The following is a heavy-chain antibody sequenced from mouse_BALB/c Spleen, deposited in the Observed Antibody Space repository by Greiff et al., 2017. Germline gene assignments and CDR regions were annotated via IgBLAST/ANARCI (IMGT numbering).Heavy chain of an antibody. Sequence: EVQLQESGPGLVKPSQSLSLTCTVTGYSITSDYAWNWIRQFPGNKLEWMGYISYSGSTSYNPSLKSRISITRDTSKNQFFLQLNSVTTEDTATYYCARDYYGYVGFAYWGQGTLVTVSA. CDR1: GYSITSDYA. D-gene: IGHD1-2*01. CDR2: ISYSGST. V-gene: IGHV3-2*02. CDR3: ARDYYGYVGFAY. J-gene: IGHJ3*01.